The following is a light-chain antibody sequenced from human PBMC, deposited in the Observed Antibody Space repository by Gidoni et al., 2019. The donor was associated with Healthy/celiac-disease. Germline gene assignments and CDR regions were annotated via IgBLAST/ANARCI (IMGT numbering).Light chain of an antibody. Sequence: DIVMTQSPDSLAVSLGERATINCKSSQSVLYSSNNKNYLAWYQRKPGQPPKLLIYWASTRESGVPDRFSGSGSGTDFTLTISSLQAEDVAVYYCQQYYSTPVTFGPXTKVDIK. CDR2: WAS. V-gene: IGKV4-1*01. J-gene: IGKJ3*01. CDR1: QSVLYSSNNKNY. CDR3: QQYYSTPVT.